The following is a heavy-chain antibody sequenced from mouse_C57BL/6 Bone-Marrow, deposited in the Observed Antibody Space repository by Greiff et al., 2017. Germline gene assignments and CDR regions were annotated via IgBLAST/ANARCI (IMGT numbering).Heavy chain of an antibody. CDR1: GFTFSDYY. CDR3: AREGNGSSYYFDY. CDR2: INYDGSST. Sequence: EVKLMESEGGLVQPGSSMKLSCTASGFTFSDYYMAWVSQVPEKGLEWVANINYDGSSTYYLDSLKSRFIISRDNAKKILYLQMLSLTSEDTATYYCAREGNGSSYYFDYWGQGTTLTVSS. D-gene: IGHD1-1*01. J-gene: IGHJ2*01. V-gene: IGHV5-16*01.